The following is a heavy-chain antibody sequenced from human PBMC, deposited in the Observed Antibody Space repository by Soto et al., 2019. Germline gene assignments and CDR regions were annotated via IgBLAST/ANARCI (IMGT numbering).Heavy chain of an antibody. J-gene: IGHJ5*02. Sequence: QVQLVESGGGVVQPGRSLRLSCAASGFTFSSYGLHWVRQAPGKGLEWVAVIWYDGSNKYYADSVKGRFTISRDTSKNTLYLQMNSLRAEVTAVYYCARDGYSSVWSGWFDPWGQGTLVTVSS. CDR1: GFTFSSYG. V-gene: IGHV3-33*01. CDR2: IWYDGSNK. D-gene: IGHD6-19*01. CDR3: ARDGYSSVWSGWFDP.